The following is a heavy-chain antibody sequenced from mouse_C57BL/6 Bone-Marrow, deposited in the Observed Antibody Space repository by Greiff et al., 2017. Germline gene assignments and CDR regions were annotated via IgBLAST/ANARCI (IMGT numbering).Heavy chain of an antibody. CDR2: IYPRSGNT. V-gene: IGHV1-81*01. CDR1: GYTFTSYG. Sequence: QVQLQQSGAELARPGASVKLSCKASGYTFTSYGISWVKQRTGQGLEWIGEIYPRSGNTYYNEKFKGKATLTADKSSSTAYMELRSLTSEDSAVYFCARRVCLRRFAYWGQGTLVTVSA. D-gene: IGHD2-2*01. J-gene: IGHJ3*01. CDR3: ARRVCLRRFAY.